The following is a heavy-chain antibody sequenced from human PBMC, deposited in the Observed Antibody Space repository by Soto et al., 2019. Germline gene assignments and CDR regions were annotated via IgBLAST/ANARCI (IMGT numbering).Heavy chain of an antibody. CDR2: ISSQNGNT. J-gene: IGHJ4*02. CDR1: HYTFISYG. Sequence: GASVKVSCKASHYTFISYGVSWVRQAPGQGLEWMGWISSQNGNTIYAQKLQGRVTMTTDTSTSTAYMELRSLRSDDTAVYYCARDRPYYDFWSGPDSFDYWGQGTLVTVSP. V-gene: IGHV1-18*01. D-gene: IGHD3-3*01. CDR3: ARDRPYYDFWSGPDSFDY.